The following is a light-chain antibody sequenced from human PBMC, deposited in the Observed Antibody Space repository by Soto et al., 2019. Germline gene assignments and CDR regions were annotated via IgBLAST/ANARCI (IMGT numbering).Light chain of an antibody. CDR2: EVS. J-gene: IGLJ1*01. Sequence: QSALTQPASVSGTPGQSITISCTGSNSDVGIYDFVSWYQHHPGRAPKLIVSEVSHRPSGVSNRFSGSKSDNTASLTISGLQSEDEADYYCISYTSDDVRYVFGTGTKVTV. CDR3: ISYTSDDVRYV. CDR1: NSDVGIYDF. V-gene: IGLV2-14*01.